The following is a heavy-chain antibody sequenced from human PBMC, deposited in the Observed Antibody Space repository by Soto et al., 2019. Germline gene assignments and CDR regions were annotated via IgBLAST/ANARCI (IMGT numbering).Heavy chain of an antibody. Sequence: GGSLRLSCAASGFTFSSYWMHWVRQAPGKGLVWVSRINRDGSTTHYADSVKGRFTISRDNARNTLSLQVNSLRAEDTAVYYCARAYYGSGNYWVDYWGQGTLVTVSS. D-gene: IGHD3-10*01. V-gene: IGHV3-74*01. CDR2: INRDGSTT. J-gene: IGHJ4*02. CDR1: GFTFSSYW. CDR3: ARAYYGSGNYWVDY.